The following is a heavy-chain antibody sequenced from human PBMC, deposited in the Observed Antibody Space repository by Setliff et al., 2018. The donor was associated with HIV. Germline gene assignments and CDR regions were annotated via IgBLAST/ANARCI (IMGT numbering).Heavy chain of an antibody. CDR1: GGSISSGGYY. D-gene: IGHD5-18*01. CDR2: IYYSETT. J-gene: IGHJ3*02. Sequence: SETLSLTCTVSGGSISSGGYYWSWIRQHPGKGLEWIGYIYYSETTYYNPSLKSRVTISVDKSKNHFSLKLTSVTAADTAVYYFARYQGYSYGSGPFHSWGQGTMVTVSS. CDR3: ARYQGYSYGSGPFHS. V-gene: IGHV4-31*03.